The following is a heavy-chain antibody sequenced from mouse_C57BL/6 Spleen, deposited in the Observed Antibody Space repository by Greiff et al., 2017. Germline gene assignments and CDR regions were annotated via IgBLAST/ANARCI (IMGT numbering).Heavy chain of an antibody. Sequence: QVQLKQPGAELVKPGASVKLSCKASGYTFTSYWMHWVKQRPGQGLEWIGMIHPNSGSTNYNEKFKSKATLNVDKSSSTAYMQLSSLTSEDSAVYYCARSITTVVAYYFDYWGQGTTLTVSS. V-gene: IGHV1-64*01. CDR3: ARSITTVVAYYFDY. D-gene: IGHD1-1*01. CDR2: IHPNSGST. J-gene: IGHJ2*01. CDR1: GYTFTSYW.